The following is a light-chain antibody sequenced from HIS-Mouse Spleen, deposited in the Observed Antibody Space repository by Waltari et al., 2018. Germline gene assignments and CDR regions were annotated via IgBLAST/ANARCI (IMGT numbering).Light chain of an antibody. J-gene: IGLJ2*01. CDR1: NIGSKS. CDR3: QVWDSSSDHVA. Sequence: SYVLTQPPSVSVAPGKTARITCGGNNIGSKSVHWYQQKPGQAPVLVGYDDSDRPSGIPGRFSGSNSGNTATLTISRVEAGDEADYYCQVWDSSSDHVAFGGGTKLTVL. V-gene: IGLV3-21*03. CDR2: DDS.